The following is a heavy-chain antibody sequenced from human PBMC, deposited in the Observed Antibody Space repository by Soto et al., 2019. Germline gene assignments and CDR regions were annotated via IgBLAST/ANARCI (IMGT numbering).Heavy chain of an antibody. CDR1: GFTFDDYA. J-gene: IGHJ6*02. Sequence: EVQLVESGGGLVQPGRSLRLSCAASGFTFDDYAMHWVRQAPGKGLEWVSGISWNSGSIGYADSVKGRFTISRDNAKNSLSLSMTXLRAEDTALYYCAKDIGGRTMVRGVIITNYYGMDVWGQGTTVTVSS. CDR2: ISWNSGSI. D-gene: IGHD3-10*01. V-gene: IGHV3-9*01. CDR3: AKDIGGRTMVRGVIITNYYGMDV.